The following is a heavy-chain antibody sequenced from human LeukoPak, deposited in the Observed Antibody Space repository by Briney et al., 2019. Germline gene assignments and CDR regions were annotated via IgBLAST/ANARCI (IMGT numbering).Heavy chain of an antibody. Sequence: SGGSLRLSCAASGFTGSSNYMSWVRKAPGKGLEWVSIISGGGGTYYADSVKDRFTISRDNSKSTLYLQMKSLRAEDTAVYYCASRDKGYYYGLDVWGQGTTVIVSS. CDR2: ISGGGGT. CDR3: ASRDKGYYYGLDV. CDR1: GFTGSSNY. J-gene: IGHJ6*02. D-gene: IGHD5-24*01. V-gene: IGHV3-66*01.